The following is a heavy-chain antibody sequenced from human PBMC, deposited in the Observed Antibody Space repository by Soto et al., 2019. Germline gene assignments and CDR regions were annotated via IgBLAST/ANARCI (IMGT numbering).Heavy chain of an antibody. J-gene: IGHJ6*02. Sequence: QVQLVQSGAEVKKPGASVKVSCKASGYTFTSYGISWVRQAPGQGLEWMGWINGYNGNTNHAQKLQGRVTMSTDTSTSTAYMELRSLSSDDSAVYYCARMGAVPYYYYGIDVWGQGTTVTASS. V-gene: IGHV1-18*01. CDR1: GYTFTSYG. D-gene: IGHD3-16*01. CDR2: INGYNGNT. CDR3: ARMGAVPYYYYGIDV.